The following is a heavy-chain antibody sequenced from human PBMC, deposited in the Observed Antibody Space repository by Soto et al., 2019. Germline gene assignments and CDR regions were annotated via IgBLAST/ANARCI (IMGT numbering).Heavy chain of an antibody. D-gene: IGHD5-18*01. J-gene: IGHJ4*02. CDR3: ASGYSYGYEYYFDY. CDR1: GFTFSSYW. Sequence: EVQLVESGGGLVQPGGSLRLSCAASGFTFSSYWMSWVRQAPGKGLEWVANIKQDGSEKYYVDSVKGRFTISRDNAKNSLYLQMNSLSAEDTAVYYCASGYSYGYEYYFDYWGQGTLVTVSS. V-gene: IGHV3-7*03. CDR2: IKQDGSEK.